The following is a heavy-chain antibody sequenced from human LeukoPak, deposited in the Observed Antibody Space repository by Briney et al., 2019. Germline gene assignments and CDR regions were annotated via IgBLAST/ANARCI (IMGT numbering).Heavy chain of an antibody. J-gene: IGHJ4*02. D-gene: IGHD6-19*01. V-gene: IGHV4-39*07. CDR2: IYYSGST. CDR3: ARDSSGRYDAY. CDR1: GGSISSSGYY. Sequence: SETLSLTCTVSGGSISSSGYYWGWIRQPPGKGLEWIGSIYYSGSTYYNPSLKSRVTISVDTSKNQFSLKLSSVTAADTAVYYCARDSSGRYDAYWGQGTLVTVSS.